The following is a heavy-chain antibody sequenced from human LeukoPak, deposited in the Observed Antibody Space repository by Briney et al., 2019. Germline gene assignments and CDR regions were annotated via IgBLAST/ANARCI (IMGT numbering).Heavy chain of an antibody. CDR1: GGSISSYY. D-gene: IGHD4-17*01. V-gene: IGHV4-59*01. CDR2: IHYSGNT. Sequence: SETLSLTCTVSGGSISSYYWSWIRQPPGKGLEWIAYIHYSGNTNYSPSLKSRVTISVDTSKNQFSLRLTSVTAADTAVYYCARSGTVTNFDYWGQGTLVSVSS. J-gene: IGHJ4*02. CDR3: ARSGTVTNFDY.